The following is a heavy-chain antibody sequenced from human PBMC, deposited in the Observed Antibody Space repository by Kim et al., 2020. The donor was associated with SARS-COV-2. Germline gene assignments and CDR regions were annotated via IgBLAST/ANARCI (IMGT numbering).Heavy chain of an antibody. Sequence: GESLKISCKASGYRFTHYWIGWVRQMPGKGLEWMGVIYPGDSDTKYGPAFQGQISISVDKSLNTVYLQWSSLGASDNAIYYCARHCSGWPTPIDYWGQGTLGTATS. CDR3: ARHCSGWPTPIDY. V-gene: IGHV5-51*01. J-gene: IGHJ4*02. CDR1: GYRFTHYW. D-gene: IGHD2-15*01. CDR2: IYPGDSDT.